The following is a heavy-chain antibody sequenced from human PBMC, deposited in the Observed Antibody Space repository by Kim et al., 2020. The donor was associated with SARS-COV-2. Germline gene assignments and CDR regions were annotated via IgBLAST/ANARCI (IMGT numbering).Heavy chain of an antibody. CDR1: GFTFSNYA. Sequence: GGSLRLSCAASGFTFSNYAMSWVRQAPGKGLEWVSYIRAGGAGALYAGSVQGRCTLSRDNSKNTLFLQLNSLRAEDTAVYYCAKGHSGLGNNAFDFWGRG. CDR2: IRAGGAGA. D-gene: IGHD3-10*01. V-gene: IGHV3-23*01. J-gene: IGHJ3*01. CDR3: AKGHSGLGNNAFDF.